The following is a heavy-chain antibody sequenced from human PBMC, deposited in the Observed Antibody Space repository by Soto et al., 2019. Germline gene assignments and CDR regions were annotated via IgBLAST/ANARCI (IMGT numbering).Heavy chain of an antibody. J-gene: IGHJ4*02. CDR2: ISYDGSNK. CDR3: ARGRSMVVAATPFDY. V-gene: IGHV3-30-3*01. Sequence: QVQLVESGGGVVQPGRSLRLSCAASGFTFSSYAMHWVRQAPGKGLEWVAVISYDGSNKYYADSVKGRFTISRDNSKNTLDLQMNSLRAEDTAVYYCARGRSMVVAATPFDYWGQGTLVTVSS. D-gene: IGHD2-15*01. CDR1: GFTFSSYA.